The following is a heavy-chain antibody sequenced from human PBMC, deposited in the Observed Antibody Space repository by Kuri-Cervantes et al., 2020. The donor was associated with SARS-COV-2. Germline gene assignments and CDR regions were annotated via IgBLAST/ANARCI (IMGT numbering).Heavy chain of an antibody. CDR3: AKTKGVDTAMDCIDY. CDR2: ISSSGSTI. J-gene: IGHJ4*02. V-gene: IGHV3-48*03. Sequence: GESLKISCAASGFTFSSYETNWVRQAPGKGLEWVSYISSSGSTIYYADSVKGRFTISRDNAKNSLYLQMNSLRAEDTAVYYCAKTKGVDTAMDCIDYWGQGTLVTVSS. D-gene: IGHD5-18*01. CDR1: GFTFSSYE.